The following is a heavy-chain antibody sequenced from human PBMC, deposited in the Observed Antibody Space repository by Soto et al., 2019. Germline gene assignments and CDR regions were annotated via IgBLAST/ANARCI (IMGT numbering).Heavy chain of an antibody. V-gene: IGHV1-69*12. CDR2: IIPIFGTA. D-gene: IGHD6-13*01. Sequence: QVQLVQSGAEVKKPGSSVKVSCKASGGTFSRYGISWVRQAPGQGLEWMGGIIPIFGTANYAQKFQGRVTITADESTSTAYMELSSLRSEDTAVYYCATRQQLPTYYYGMDVWGHGTTVTVSS. J-gene: IGHJ6*02. CDR1: GGTFSRYG. CDR3: ATRQQLPTYYYGMDV.